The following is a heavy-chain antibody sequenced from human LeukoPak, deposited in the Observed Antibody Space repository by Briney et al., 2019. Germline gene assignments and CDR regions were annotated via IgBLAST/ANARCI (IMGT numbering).Heavy chain of an antibody. V-gene: IGHV3-53*01. CDR1: GFTVSRKY. J-gene: IGHJ4*02. CDR2: IYSGDST. CDR3: ARANDFWSGYYTPQAPYFDY. D-gene: IGHD3-3*01. Sequence: GWSLRLSCAASGFTVSRKYMSGVRQAAGKGLEGVSVIYSGDSTYYADSVKGRFTISRDNYKNSLYLQMNSLRAEDTAVYYCARANDFWSGYYTPQAPYFDYWGQGTLVTVSS.